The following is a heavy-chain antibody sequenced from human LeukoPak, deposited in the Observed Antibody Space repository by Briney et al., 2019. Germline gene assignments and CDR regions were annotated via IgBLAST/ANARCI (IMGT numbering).Heavy chain of an antibody. CDR3: ARGLRIAAAGYYFDY. D-gene: IGHD6-13*01. CDR1: GYTFTDYD. V-gene: IGHV1-8*02. Sequence: ASVKVSCKSSGYTFTDYDINWVRQAAGQGLEWMGWMNPDSGNTGYAQKFQGRVTMTRDTSTNTAYMELTSLRSQDTAVYYCARGLRIAAAGYYFDYWGQGTLVTVSS. CDR2: MNPDSGNT. J-gene: IGHJ4*02.